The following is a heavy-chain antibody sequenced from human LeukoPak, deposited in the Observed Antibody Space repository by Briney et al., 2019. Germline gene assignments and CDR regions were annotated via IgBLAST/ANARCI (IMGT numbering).Heavy chain of an antibody. J-gene: IGHJ4*02. CDR3: GGTGVGASSSDFDY. D-gene: IGHD1-26*01. CDR1: GGSITTYY. Sequence: SEALSLTCTVSGGSITTYYWSWIRQPPGKGLEWIGFLSHSGTSNNNPSLKSRVTISVDTSKNQFSLKLNSVTAADAAVYYCGGTGVGASSSDFDYWGQGTLVTVSS. V-gene: IGHV4-4*08. CDR2: LSHSGTS.